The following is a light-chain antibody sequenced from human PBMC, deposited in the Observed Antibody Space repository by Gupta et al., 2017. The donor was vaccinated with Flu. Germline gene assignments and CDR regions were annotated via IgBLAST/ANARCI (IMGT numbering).Light chain of an antibody. Sequence: VSISCSGTSSNIGSHYVYCYRQLPETPPILLIYRNNRRLSGVPDRFSGSKSGTSASLAISGLRSEDEADYFCAVWDDSLSAPYVFGPGTKVTVL. CDR1: SSNIGSHY. CDR2: RNN. CDR3: AVWDDSLSAPYV. J-gene: IGLJ1*01. V-gene: IGLV1-47*01.